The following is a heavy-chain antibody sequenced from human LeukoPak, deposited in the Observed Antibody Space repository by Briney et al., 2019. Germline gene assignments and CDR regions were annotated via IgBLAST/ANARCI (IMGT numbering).Heavy chain of an antibody. J-gene: IGHJ6*03. V-gene: IGHV3-30*02. Sequence: GGTLRLSCAASGFTFSSYGMHWVRQAPGKGLEWVAFIRYDAINKYYADSVKGRFTISRDNSRNTLYLQMNSLRAEDTALYYCAKDGDTVSGTYYFDMDVWGKGTTVTISS. CDR3: AKDGDTVSGTYYFDMDV. CDR2: IRYDAINK. CDR1: GFTFSSYG. D-gene: IGHD1-26*01.